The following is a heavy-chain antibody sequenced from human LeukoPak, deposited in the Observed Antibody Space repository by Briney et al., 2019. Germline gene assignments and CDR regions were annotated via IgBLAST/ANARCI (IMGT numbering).Heavy chain of an antibody. CDR3: ANVAKGRFFFYYIDV. CDR2: IFSYTGKT. J-gene: IGHJ6*03. Sequence: ASVTVSFKSSGHTPNKYGFTWIRQAPGQGLEWIGWIFSYTGKTNYAHKFQGRVAMPTDTSMTTAYLDLGSLRSDGPGVYFCANVAKGRFFFYYIDVWGEGTTVTVS. D-gene: IGHD3-3*01. CDR1: GHTPNKYG. V-gene: IGHV1-18*01.